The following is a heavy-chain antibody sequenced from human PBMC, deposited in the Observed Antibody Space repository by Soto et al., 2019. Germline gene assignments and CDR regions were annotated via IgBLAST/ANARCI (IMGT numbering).Heavy chain of an antibody. CDR1: GFTFSSYT. CDR2: ISGSGTHI. Sequence: PGGSLRLSCAASGFTFSSYTMNWVRQAPGKGLEWVSSISGSGTHIYFADSLKGRFTISRDNAKNSLFLQMNSLRAEDTAVYYCARGSDSSGYYYSPPVDYWGQGTLVTVSS. V-gene: IGHV3-21*01. D-gene: IGHD3-22*01. J-gene: IGHJ4*02. CDR3: ARGSDSSGYYYSPPVDY.